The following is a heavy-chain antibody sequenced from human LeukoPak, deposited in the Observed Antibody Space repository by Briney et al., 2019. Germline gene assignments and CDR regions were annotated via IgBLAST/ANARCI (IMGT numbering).Heavy chain of an antibody. V-gene: IGHV1-69*05. CDR1: GGTFSSYA. CDR2: TIPIFGTA. J-gene: IGHJ4*02. CDR3: ARDLVDSSGWYLVY. D-gene: IGHD6-19*01. Sequence: SVKVSCKASGGTFSSYAISWVRQAPGQGLEWMGRTIPIFGTANYAQKFQGRVTITTDESTSTAYMELSSLRSEDTAVYYCARDLVDSSGWYLVYWGQGTLVTVSS.